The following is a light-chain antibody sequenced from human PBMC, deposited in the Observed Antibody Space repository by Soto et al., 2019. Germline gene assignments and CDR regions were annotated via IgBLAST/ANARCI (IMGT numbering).Light chain of an antibody. Sequence: QSVLTQPPYASGSPGQSVALSCTGTSSDVGGYNYVSWYQQHPGKAPKLMIYEVNKRPSGVPDRFSGSKSGNTASLTVSGLQAEDEADYYCSSYGGNNNLVFGGGTKVTVL. CDR1: SSDVGGYNY. J-gene: IGLJ2*01. V-gene: IGLV2-8*01. CDR2: EVN. CDR3: SSYGGNNNLV.